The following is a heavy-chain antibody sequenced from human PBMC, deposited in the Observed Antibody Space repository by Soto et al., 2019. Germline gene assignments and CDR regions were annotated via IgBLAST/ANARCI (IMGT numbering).Heavy chain of an antibody. D-gene: IGHD2-2*02. J-gene: IGHJ6*02. Sequence: PSETLSLTCTVSGGSINSGDYYWSWIRQPPGKGLEWIGYIYYSGSTYYNPSLKSRVTISVDTSKNQFSLKLSSVTAADTAVYYCARLGFVAAAIHNYYYFGMDVWGQGTTVT. CDR2: IYYSGST. CDR3: ARLGFVAAAIHNYYYFGMDV. V-gene: IGHV4-30-4*01. CDR1: GGSINSGDYY.